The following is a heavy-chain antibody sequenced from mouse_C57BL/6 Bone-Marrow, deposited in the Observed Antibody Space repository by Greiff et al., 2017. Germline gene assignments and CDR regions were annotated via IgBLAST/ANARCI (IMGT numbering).Heavy chain of an antibody. CDR1: GFTFSSYD. V-gene: IGHV5-6*01. CDR2: ICSGGSYT. D-gene: IGHD1-1*02. J-gene: IGHJ4*01. CDR3: ASHGSYDYAMDI. Sequence: VQLEESGGDLVKPGGSLKLSCAASGFTFSSYDMSWVRQTPEKRLEWVATICSGGSYTYYPDSVKGRFTISRDNAKNTRNLQMSRLKSEDAAMYYGASHGSYDYAMDIGDRGTAVSVTS.